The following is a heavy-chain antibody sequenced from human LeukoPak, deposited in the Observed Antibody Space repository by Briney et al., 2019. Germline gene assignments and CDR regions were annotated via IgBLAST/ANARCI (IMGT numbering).Heavy chain of an antibody. CDR2: IWYDGSNK. CDR1: GFAFSTYW. CDR3: ARETTTLDY. V-gene: IGHV3-33*08. D-gene: IGHD1-26*01. J-gene: IGHJ4*02. Sequence: GGSLRLSCAASGFAFSTYWMHWVRQAPGKGLEWVAVIWYDGSNKFYADSVKGRFTISRDNSKNTLYLQMNSLRAEDTAVYYCARETTTLDYWGQGTLVTVSS.